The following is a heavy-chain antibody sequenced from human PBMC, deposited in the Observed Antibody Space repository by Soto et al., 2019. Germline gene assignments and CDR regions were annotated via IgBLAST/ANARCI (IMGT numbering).Heavy chain of an antibody. V-gene: IGHV1-3*05. CDR3: ARVSGWYFLDY. CDR2: INAGNGNT. D-gene: IGHD6-19*01. J-gene: IGHJ4*02. CDR1: GYTFSSYA. Sequence: QVQLVQSGAEEKRPGASVKVSCKASGYTFSSYAMHWVRQAPGERLEWMGWINAGNGNTKYSQKFQGRVTITRDTSASTVYMELSSLRSEDTAVYYCARVSGWYFLDYWGQGTLVTVSS.